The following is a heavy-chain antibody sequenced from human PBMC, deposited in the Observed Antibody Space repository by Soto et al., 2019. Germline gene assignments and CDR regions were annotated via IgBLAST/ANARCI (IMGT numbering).Heavy chain of an antibody. Sequence: QVQLVQSGAEVTKPGSSVKVSCKASGGTFSSYAISWVRQAPGQGLEWMGGIIPIFGTANYAQKFQGRVTITADESTSTDYMELSSLRSEDTAVYYCARHVPAAGYYYGMDVWGQGTTVTVSS. CDR2: IIPIFGTA. CDR1: GGTFSSYA. V-gene: IGHV1-69*12. CDR3: ARHVPAAGYYYGMDV. J-gene: IGHJ6*02. D-gene: IGHD2-2*01.